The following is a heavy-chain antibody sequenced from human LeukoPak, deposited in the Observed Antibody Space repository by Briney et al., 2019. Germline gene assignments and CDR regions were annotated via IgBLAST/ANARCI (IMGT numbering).Heavy chain of an antibody. D-gene: IGHD3-22*01. Sequence: SETLSLTCTVSGGSISSSSYYWGWIRQPPGKGLEWIGSIYYSGSTYYNPSLKSRVTISVDTSKNQFSLKLSSVTAADTAVYYCARETMYYYDSSGSSGPDYWGQGTLVTVSS. J-gene: IGHJ4*02. CDR3: ARETMYYYDSSGSSGPDY. CDR1: GGSISSSSYY. V-gene: IGHV4-39*07. CDR2: IYYSGST.